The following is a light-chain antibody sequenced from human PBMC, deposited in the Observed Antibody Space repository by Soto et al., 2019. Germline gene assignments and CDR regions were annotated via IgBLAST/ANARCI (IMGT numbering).Light chain of an antibody. Sequence: QSVLPQTPSVSAAPGQKVTISCSGSNSNIGNNYVSWYQQLPGTAPKLLIYDNDKRPSGIPDRFSGSKSGTSATVGITGLQTGDEADYYCGTWDSSLSAYVFGTGTKVTV. CDR1: NSNIGNNY. CDR3: GTWDSSLSAYV. V-gene: IGLV1-51*01. CDR2: DND. J-gene: IGLJ1*01.